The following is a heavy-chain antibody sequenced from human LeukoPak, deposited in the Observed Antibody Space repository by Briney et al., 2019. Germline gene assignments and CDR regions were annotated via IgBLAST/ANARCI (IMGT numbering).Heavy chain of an antibody. J-gene: IGHJ4*02. Sequence: PSETLSLTCTVSGGSISSHYWSWIRQPAGKGLEWIGRMYTSGSTHYNPSLKSRVTMSLDTSKNQFSLKLSSVTAADTAVYCCARDGPWDTYGYYFDSWGQGTLVTVSS. CDR3: ARDGPWDTYGYYFDS. CDR2: MYTSGST. D-gene: IGHD5-18*01. CDR1: GGSISSHY. V-gene: IGHV4-4*07.